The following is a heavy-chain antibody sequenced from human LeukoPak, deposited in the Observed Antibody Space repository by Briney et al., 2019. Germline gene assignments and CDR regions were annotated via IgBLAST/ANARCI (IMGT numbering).Heavy chain of an antibody. Sequence: ASVKVSCKASGGTFSSYAISWVRQAPGQGLEWMGRIIPILGIANYAQKFQGRVTITADKSTSTAYMELSSLRSEDTAVYYCATACSSTSCYIFDYWGQGTLVTVSS. J-gene: IGHJ4*02. CDR3: ATACSSTSCYIFDY. V-gene: IGHV1-69*04. CDR2: IIPILGIA. CDR1: GGTFSSYA. D-gene: IGHD2-2*02.